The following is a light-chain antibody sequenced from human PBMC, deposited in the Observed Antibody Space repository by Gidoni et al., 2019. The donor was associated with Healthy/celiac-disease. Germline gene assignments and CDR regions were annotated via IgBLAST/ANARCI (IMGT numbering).Light chain of an antibody. V-gene: IGKV3-20*01. CDR3: QQYGSSLL. CDR2: GAS. Sequence: EIVLTQSPGTLSLSPGERATLSYRASQSVSSSYLAWYQQKPGQAPRLLIYGASSRATGIPDRFSGSGSGTDFTLTISRLEPEDFALYYCQQYGSSLLFXGXTKVEIK. J-gene: IGKJ4*01. CDR1: QSVSSSY.